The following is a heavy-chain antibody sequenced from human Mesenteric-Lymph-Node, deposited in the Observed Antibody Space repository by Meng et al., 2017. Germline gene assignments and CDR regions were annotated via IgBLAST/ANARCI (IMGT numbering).Heavy chain of an antibody. J-gene: IGHJ4*02. V-gene: IGHV4-4*02. CDR2: VYHAGWT. CDR3: ARHGGYHFDY. D-gene: IGHD4-17*01. CDR1: GASITSNNW. Sequence: QVQLQGAGPGLVTPSGTLSLHCAVTGASITSNNWWSWVRQPPGKGLEWIGQVYHAGWTNYNPSLNSRVTMSLDVSKNQLSLILSSVTAADTAVYFCARHGGYHFDYWGQGTLVTVSS.